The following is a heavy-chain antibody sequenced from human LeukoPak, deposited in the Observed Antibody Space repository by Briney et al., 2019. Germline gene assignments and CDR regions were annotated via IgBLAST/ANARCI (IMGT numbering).Heavy chain of an antibody. CDR2: TYNSGST. D-gene: IGHD3-9*01. J-gene: IGHJ4*02. CDR1: GGSISSGDYY. V-gene: IGHV4-30-4*08. CDR3: ASLTRNYDILTGYGPYYFDY. Sequence: PSETLSLTXTVSGGSISSGDYYWSWIRQPPGKGLEWIGYTYNSGSTYRNSSLKSRVSISVDTSKNQFSLKVSSVTAADTAVYYCASLTRNYDILTGYGPYYFDYWGQGALVTVSS.